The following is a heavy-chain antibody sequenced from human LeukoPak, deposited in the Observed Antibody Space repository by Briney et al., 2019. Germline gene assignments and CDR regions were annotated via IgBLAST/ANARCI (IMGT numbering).Heavy chain of an antibody. CDR3: GRDGGVAYGLDV. V-gene: IGHV3-48*01. J-gene: IGHJ6*02. CDR1: GFTFKSHN. Sequence: GGSLRLSCVASGFTFKSHNMNWVRQAPGKGLECVSFTSGDSKVIYYADSVKGRFTISRDNAKNSLYLQMNSLRADDTAVYYCGRDGGVAYGLDVWGQGTTVTVSS. CDR2: TSGDSKVI. D-gene: IGHD3-3*01.